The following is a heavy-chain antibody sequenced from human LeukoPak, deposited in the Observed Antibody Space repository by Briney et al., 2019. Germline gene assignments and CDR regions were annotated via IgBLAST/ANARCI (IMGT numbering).Heavy chain of an antibody. CDR1: GFTFGSYW. V-gene: IGHV3-7*01. J-gene: IGHJ4*02. CDR2: IKEDGSEK. Sequence: PGGSLRLSCTASGFTFGSYWMSWVRQASGRGLEWVANIKEDGSEKYCVDSVRGRFTISRDNAKNSLYLQMNSLRAEDTAVYYCATYRSSGWYDYFDSWGQGTLLTVSS. D-gene: IGHD6-19*01. CDR3: ATYRSSGWYDYFDS.